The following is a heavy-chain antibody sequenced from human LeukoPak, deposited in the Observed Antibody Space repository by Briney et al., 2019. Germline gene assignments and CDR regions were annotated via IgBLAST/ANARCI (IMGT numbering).Heavy chain of an antibody. Sequence: GGSLRLSCAASGFTFSSYEMNWVRQAPGKGLEWVSYISSSGSTVYYADSVKGRFTISRDNSKNTLYLQMNSLRAEDTAVYYCARAKPKNMVRGLIMRRESRYYFDYWGQGTLVTVSS. CDR2: ISSSGSTV. D-gene: IGHD3-10*01. V-gene: IGHV3-48*03. J-gene: IGHJ4*02. CDR3: ARAKPKNMVRGLIMRRESRYYFDY. CDR1: GFTFSSYE.